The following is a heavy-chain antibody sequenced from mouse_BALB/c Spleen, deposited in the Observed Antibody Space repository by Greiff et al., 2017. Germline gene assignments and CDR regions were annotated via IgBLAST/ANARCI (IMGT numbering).Heavy chain of an antibody. CDR1: GYTFTSYW. CDR2: IYPGDGDT. CDR3: ARGASMDY. J-gene: IGHJ4*01. D-gene: IGHD6-1*01. Sequence: QVQLKESGAELARPGASVKLSCKASGYTFTSYWMQWVKQRPGQGLEWIGAIYPGDGDTRYTQKFKGKATLTADKSSRTAYMQLSSLASEDSAVYYCARGASMDYWGQGTSVTVSS. V-gene: IGHV1-87*01.